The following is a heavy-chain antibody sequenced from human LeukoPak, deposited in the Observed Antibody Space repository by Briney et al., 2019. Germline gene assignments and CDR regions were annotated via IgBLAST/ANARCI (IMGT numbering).Heavy chain of an antibody. CDR1: GFAFSSYA. CDR2: ISRRDDYT. CDR3: ANDYRSGSFHDF. J-gene: IGHJ4*02. Sequence: GGSLRLSCAASGFAFSSYAMSWVRQPPGKGLEWVSVISRRDDYTYYADSVKGRFTISRDNSKNTLYLQMNTLRAEDTAVYYCANDYRSGSFHDFWGQGTLVTVSS. D-gene: IGHD3-10*01. V-gene: IGHV3-23*01.